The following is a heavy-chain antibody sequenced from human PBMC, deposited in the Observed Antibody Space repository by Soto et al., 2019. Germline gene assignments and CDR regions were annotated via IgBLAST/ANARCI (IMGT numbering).Heavy chain of an antibody. Sequence: PGGSLRLSCAASGFTFDDYTMHWVRQAPGKGLEWVSLISWDGGSTYYADSVKGRFTISRDNSKNALYLQMNSLRTEDTALYYCAKDSSCSSTSCTYYYYYYGMDVWGQGTTVTVSS. V-gene: IGHV3-43*01. J-gene: IGHJ6*02. CDR1: GFTFDDYT. CDR3: AKDSSCSSTSCTYYYYYYGMDV. D-gene: IGHD2-2*01. CDR2: ISWDGGST.